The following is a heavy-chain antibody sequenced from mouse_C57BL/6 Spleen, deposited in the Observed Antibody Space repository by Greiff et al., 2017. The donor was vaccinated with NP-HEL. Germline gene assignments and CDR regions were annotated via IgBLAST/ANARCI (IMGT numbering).Heavy chain of an antibody. Sequence: VQLQQPGAELVKPGASVKLSCKASGYTFTSYWMHWVKQRPGQGLEWIGMIHPNSGSTNYNEKFKSKATLTVDKSSSTAYMQLSSLTSEDSAVYYCARYGTTVAADFDVWGTGTTVTVSS. D-gene: IGHD1-1*01. CDR2: IHPNSGST. J-gene: IGHJ1*03. V-gene: IGHV1-64*01. CDR1: GYTFTSYW. CDR3: ARYGTTVAADFDV.